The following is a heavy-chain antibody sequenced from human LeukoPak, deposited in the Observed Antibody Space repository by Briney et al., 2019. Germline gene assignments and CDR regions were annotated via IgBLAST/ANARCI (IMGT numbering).Heavy chain of an antibody. V-gene: IGHV4-59*01. CDR1: GGSISSYY. CDR2: IYYSGST. Sequence: SETLSLTCTVSGGSISSYYWSWIRQPPGKGLEWIGYIYYSGSTNYNPSLKSRVTISVDTSKNQFSLKLSSVTAADTAVYYCARESTTIFGVVIDYWGQGTLVTVSS. CDR3: ARESTTIFGVVIDY. D-gene: IGHD3-3*01. J-gene: IGHJ4*02.